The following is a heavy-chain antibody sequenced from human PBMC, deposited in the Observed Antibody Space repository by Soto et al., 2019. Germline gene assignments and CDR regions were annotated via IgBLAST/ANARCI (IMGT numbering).Heavy chain of an antibody. V-gene: IGHV1-69*12. CDR1: GGTFRTYA. CDR3: AKGAVAGTPTSYYYDGMDV. CDR2: IIPIFRTV. J-gene: IGHJ6*02. D-gene: IGHD6-19*01. Sequence: QVQLLQSGAEVKKPGSSVRVSCEASGGTFRTYAISWVRQAPGQGLQWIGEIIPIFRTVNYAQKFQGRLTISADESTTTVYMYMRSLRSEDTAVYYCAKGAVAGTPTSYYYDGMDVWGQETTVTVSS.